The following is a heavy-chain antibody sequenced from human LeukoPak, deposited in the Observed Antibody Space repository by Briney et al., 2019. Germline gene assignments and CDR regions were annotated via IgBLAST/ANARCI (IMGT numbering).Heavy chain of an antibody. CDR1: GGSISSSSYY. CDR3: ARDLRGSGWYFDY. V-gene: IGHV4-39*07. CDR2: IYYSGST. J-gene: IGHJ4*02. D-gene: IGHD6-19*01. Sequence: SETLSLTCTVSGGSISSSSYYWGWIRQPPGKGLEWIGSIYYSGSTYYNPSLKSRVTISVDTSKNQFSLKLSSVTAADTAVYYCARDLRGSGWYFDYWGQGTLVTVSS.